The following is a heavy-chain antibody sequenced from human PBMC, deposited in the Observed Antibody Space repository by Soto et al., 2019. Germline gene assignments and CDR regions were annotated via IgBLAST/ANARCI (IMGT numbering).Heavy chain of an antibody. D-gene: IGHD2-2*01. CDR3: ARGQRFSDWFDP. J-gene: IGHJ5*02. CDR1: CGAITRYN. V-gene: IGHV4-4*07. CDR2: IYSSGNT. Sequence: SETLSLTCTVSCGAITRYNWTWIRQPAGKVLEWIGRIYSSGNTKYNPSLQSRISMSLDTSKNQFSLTLTSLTAADTAVYYCARGQRFSDWFDPWGQGTLVTVSS.